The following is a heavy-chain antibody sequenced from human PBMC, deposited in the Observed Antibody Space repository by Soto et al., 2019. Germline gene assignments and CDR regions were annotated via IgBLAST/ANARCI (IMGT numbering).Heavy chain of an antibody. J-gene: IGHJ4*02. Sequence: QVHLVESGGGVVQPGRSLRLSCAGSGFTFRSYGMHWVRQAPGKGLEWVALISFDGNNEYYADSVKGRFTISRDNSKNTLYLQMNSLRPEDTGVYYCAKESSPPYCGGGSCYLGGWGYWGQGTLVTVSS. D-gene: IGHD2-15*01. CDR3: AKESSPPYCGGGSCYLGGWGY. V-gene: IGHV3-30*18. CDR1: GFTFRSYG. CDR2: ISFDGNNE.